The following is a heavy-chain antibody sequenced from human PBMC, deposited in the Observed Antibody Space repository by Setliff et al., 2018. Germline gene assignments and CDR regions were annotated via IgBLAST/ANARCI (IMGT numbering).Heavy chain of an antibody. D-gene: IGHD3-10*01. CDR3: ARVDFTMIQGVIGH. V-gene: IGHV4-39*07. Sequence: SETLSLTCTVSGGSVSSASHYWGWIRQAPEKGMEWIGSVYYSGYTYYKPSLQSRVTMSVDTSKNQFSLKLTSVTAADTAVYYCARVDFTMIQGVIGHWGQGTLVTVSS. CDR2: VYYSGYT. J-gene: IGHJ1*01. CDR1: GGSVSSASHY.